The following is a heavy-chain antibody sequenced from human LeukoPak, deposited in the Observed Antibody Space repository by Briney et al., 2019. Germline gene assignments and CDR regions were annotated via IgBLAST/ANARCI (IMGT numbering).Heavy chain of an antibody. D-gene: IGHD2-15*01. CDR3: ARGYCSGGSCLGFYYYYMDV. J-gene: IGHJ6*03. CDR2: LNPNSGGT. CDR1: GYTFTGYY. Sequence: GASVKVSCKASGYTFTGYYMHWVRQAPGQGLEWMGWLNPNSGGTNYAQKFQGRVAMTRDTSISTAYMELSRLRSDDTAVYYCARGYCSGGSCLGFYYYYMDVWGKGTTVTVSS. V-gene: IGHV1-2*02.